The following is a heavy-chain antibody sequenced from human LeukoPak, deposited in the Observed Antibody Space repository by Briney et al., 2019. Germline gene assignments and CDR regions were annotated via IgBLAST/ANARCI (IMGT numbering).Heavy chain of an antibody. CDR3: AKDDGWVQYAN. J-gene: IGHJ4*02. CDR2: IGTAGDT. V-gene: IGHV3-13*01. D-gene: IGHD5-24*01. Sequence: GGSLSLSCAGSGFIFSSFDMHWVRQAKGKGLEWVSAIGTAGDTYYPGSVKGRFTISRENAKNSFYLQMNSLRAGDTAVYYCAKDDGWVQYANWGQGTLVTVSS. CDR1: GFIFSSFD.